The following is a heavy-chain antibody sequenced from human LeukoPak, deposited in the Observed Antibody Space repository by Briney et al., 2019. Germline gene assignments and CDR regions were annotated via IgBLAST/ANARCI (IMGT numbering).Heavy chain of an antibody. CDR3: ARGWVVGVPAVSWFDP. D-gene: IGHD1-26*01. V-gene: IGHV1-2*02. CDR2: MNPNSGNT. CDR1: GYTFTGYY. J-gene: IGHJ5*02. Sequence: ASVKVSCKASGYTFTGYYMHWVRQATGQGLEWMGWMNPNSGNTGYAQKFQGRVTMTRDTSISTAYMELSRLRSDDTAVYYCARGWVVGVPAVSWFDPWGQGTLVTVSS.